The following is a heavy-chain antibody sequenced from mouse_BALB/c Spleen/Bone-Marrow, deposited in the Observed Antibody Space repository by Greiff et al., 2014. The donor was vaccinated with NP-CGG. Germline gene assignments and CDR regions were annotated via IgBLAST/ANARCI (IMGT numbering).Heavy chain of an antibody. J-gene: IGHJ1*01. V-gene: IGHV2-9*02. CDR1: GVLLTSYG. CDR2: IWAGGST. CDR3: ARVYLWYFDV. Sequence: QGQLKGAGPGLGAPPQSLSLTCTVSGVLLTSYGVHWGCQPPGKGLEWLGVIWAGGSTNYNSALMSRLSISKDNSKSQVFLKMNSMQTDDTAMYYCARVYLWYFDVWGAGTTVTVSS. D-gene: IGHD2-3*01.